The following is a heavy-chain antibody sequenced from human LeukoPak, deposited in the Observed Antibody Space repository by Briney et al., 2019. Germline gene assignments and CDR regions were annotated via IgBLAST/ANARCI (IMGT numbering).Heavy chain of an antibody. CDR3: ARDGGGSYFDD. D-gene: IGHD1-26*01. Sequence: GGSLRLSCAASGFTVSSNYMSWVRQAPGKGLEWVSVIYSGGNTYYADSVKGRFTISRDNSKNTLYLQMNSLRAEDTAVYYCARDGGGSYFDDWGQGTLVTVSS. J-gene: IGHJ4*02. CDR1: GFTVSSNY. CDR2: IYSGGNT. V-gene: IGHV3-53*01.